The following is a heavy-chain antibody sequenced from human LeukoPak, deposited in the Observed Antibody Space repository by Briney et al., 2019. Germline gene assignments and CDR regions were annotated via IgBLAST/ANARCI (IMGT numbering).Heavy chain of an antibody. D-gene: IGHD5-12*01. CDR3: ARDSIGYSGYDSLAVDY. Sequence: PGGSLRLSCAASGFTFSSYSMNWVRQAPGKGLEWVSSISSSSSYIYYADSVKGRFTISRDNAKNSLYLQMNSLRAEDTAVYYCARDSIGYSGYDSLAVDYWGQGTLVTVSS. CDR1: GFTFSSYS. J-gene: IGHJ4*02. V-gene: IGHV3-21*01. CDR2: ISSSSSYI.